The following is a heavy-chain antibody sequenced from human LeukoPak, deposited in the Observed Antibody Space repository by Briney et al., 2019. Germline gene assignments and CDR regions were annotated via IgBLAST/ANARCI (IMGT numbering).Heavy chain of an antibody. Sequence: SETLSLTCTGSGGSISSYYWSWIRQPAGKGLEWIGRIYTSGSTNYNPSLKSRVTMSVDTSKNQFSLKLSSVTAADTAVYYCARDSGFVGYYGMDVWGQGTTVTVSS. V-gene: IGHV4-4*07. D-gene: IGHD3-22*01. CDR3: ARDSGFVGYYGMDV. J-gene: IGHJ6*02. CDR1: GGSISSYY. CDR2: IYTSGST.